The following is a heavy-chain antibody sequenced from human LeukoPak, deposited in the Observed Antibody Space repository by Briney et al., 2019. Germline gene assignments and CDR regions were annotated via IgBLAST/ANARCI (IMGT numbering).Heavy chain of an antibody. CDR2: IIPIFGTA. D-gene: IGHD3-9*01. Sequence: ASVKVSCKASGGTFSSYAISWVRQAPGQGLEWMGRIIPIFGTANYAQKFQGRVTITTDESTRTAYMELSSVRSEDTAVYFCARDPIDDILTGYFPSEGFDYWGQGTLVTVSS. CDR1: GGTFSSYA. V-gene: IGHV1-69*05. CDR3: ARDPIDDILTGYFPSEGFDY. J-gene: IGHJ4*02.